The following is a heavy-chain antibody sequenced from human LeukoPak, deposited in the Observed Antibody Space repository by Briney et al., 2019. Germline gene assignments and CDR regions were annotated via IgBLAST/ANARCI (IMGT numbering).Heavy chain of an antibody. CDR2: IYHSGST. V-gene: IGHV4-38-2*02. CDR1: GYSISSGYY. CDR3: ARTVLDSSGWYFFY. Sequence: TASETLSLTCTVSGYSISSGYYWGWIRQPPGKGLEWIGSIYHSGSTYYNPSLKSRVTISVDTSKNQFSLKLSSVTAADTAVYYCARTVLDSSGWYFFYWGQGTLVTVSS. J-gene: IGHJ4*02. D-gene: IGHD6-19*01.